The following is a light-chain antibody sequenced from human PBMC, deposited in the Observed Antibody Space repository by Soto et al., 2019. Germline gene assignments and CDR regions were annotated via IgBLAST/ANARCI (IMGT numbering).Light chain of an antibody. V-gene: IGLV2-11*01. Sequence: QAVVTQPRSVSASPGQSVTISCTGTSSNVGGYNYVSWYQQNPGKAPKLMIYDASKRPPGVPDRFSGSKSGNAASLTISGLQAEDEADYYCCSYAASYTLVFGGGTKVTVL. CDR3: CSYAASYTLV. CDR1: SSNVGGYNY. CDR2: DAS. J-gene: IGLJ2*01.